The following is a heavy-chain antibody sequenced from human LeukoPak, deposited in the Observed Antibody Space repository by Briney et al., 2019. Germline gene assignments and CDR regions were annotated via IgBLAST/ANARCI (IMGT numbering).Heavy chain of an antibody. V-gene: IGHV4-59*01. Sequence: PSETLSLTCTVSGGSISSYYWSWIRQPPGEGLEWTGYIHSSGSTNYNPSLKSRVTISVDTSKNQFSLKLSSVTAADTAVYYCARRNWGPVDYWGQGTLVTVSS. CDR2: IHSSGST. CDR3: ARRNWGPVDY. CDR1: GGSISSYY. J-gene: IGHJ4*02. D-gene: IGHD7-27*01.